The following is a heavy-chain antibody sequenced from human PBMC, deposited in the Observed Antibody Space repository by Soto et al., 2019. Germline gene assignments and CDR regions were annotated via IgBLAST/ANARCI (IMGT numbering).Heavy chain of an antibody. D-gene: IGHD2-2*01. CDR3: ASASAVSTSWGYLSHWFDP. CDR1: GGSFSGYY. Sequence: PSETLSLTCAVYGGSFSGYYWSWIRQPPGKGLEWIGEINHSGSTNYNPSLKSRVTISVDMSKNQFSLKLTSVTAADTAVYYCASASAVSTSWGYLSHWFDPWGQGTLVTVSS. V-gene: IGHV4-34*01. J-gene: IGHJ5*02. CDR2: INHSGST.